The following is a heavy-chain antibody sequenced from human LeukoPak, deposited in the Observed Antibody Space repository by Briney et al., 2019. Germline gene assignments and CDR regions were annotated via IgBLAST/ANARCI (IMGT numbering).Heavy chain of an antibody. D-gene: IGHD1-26*01. CDR2: IKQDGSEK. J-gene: IGHJ5*02. CDR1: GFTFSTYA. Sequence: QPGGSLRLSCAASGFTFSTYAMSWVRQAPGKGLEWVANIKQDGSEKYYVDSVKGRFTISRDNAKNSLYLQMNSLRAEDTAVYYCARGSLLGRGATVEHWGQGTLVTVSS. V-gene: IGHV3-7*04. CDR3: ARGSLLGRGATVEH.